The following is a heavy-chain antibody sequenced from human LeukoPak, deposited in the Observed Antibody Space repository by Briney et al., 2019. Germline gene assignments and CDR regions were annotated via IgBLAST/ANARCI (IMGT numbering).Heavy chain of an antibody. CDR3: ARSEWAFDY. CDR1: GFTFDDYG. CDR2: ISSGSSYI. Sequence: PGGSLRLSCAASGFTFDDYGMSWVRQAPGKGLEWVSSISSGSSYIYYADSVKGRFTISRDNAKNSLYLQMNSLRAEDTAVYYCARSEWAFDYWGQGTLVTVSS. D-gene: IGHD1-26*01. V-gene: IGHV3-21*01. J-gene: IGHJ4*02.